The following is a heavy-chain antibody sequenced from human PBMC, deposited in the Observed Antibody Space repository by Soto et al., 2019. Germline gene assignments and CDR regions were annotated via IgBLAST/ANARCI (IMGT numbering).Heavy chain of an antibody. CDR1: GGTFSSYT. V-gene: IGHV1-69*08. CDR3: ARDQAAAVDYYYGMDV. Sequence: QVQLVQSGAEVKKPGSSVKVSCKASGGTFSSYTISWVRQAPGQGLEWMGRIIPILGIANYAQKFQGRVTITADKSTSTAYMELSSLRSEDTAVYYCARDQAAAVDYYYGMDVGGQGTTVTVSS. CDR2: IIPILGIA. J-gene: IGHJ6*02. D-gene: IGHD6-13*01.